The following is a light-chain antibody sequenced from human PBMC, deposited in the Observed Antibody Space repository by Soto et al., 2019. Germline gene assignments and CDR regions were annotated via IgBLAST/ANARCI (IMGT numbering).Light chain of an antibody. V-gene: IGLV2-11*01. CDR3: CSYAGNYV. J-gene: IGLJ1*01. Sequence: QSVLTQPRSVSGSPGQSVTISCTGTSSDVGDYNSVSWYQQHPGKAPKLMIYDVSKRPSGVPDRFSGSKSGNTASLTISGLQAEDEADYYCCSYAGNYVFGTGTKVTVL. CDR1: SSDVGDYNS. CDR2: DVS.